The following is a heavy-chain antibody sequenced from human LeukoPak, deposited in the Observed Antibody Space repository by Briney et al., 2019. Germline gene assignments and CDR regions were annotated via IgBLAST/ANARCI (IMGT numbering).Heavy chain of an antibody. CDR2: IFYSGTS. J-gene: IGHJ4*02. CDR3: ARTAANGPIDY. Sequence: PSETLSLTCTVSGGSISNSGYYWAWIRQPPGKGLEWIAHIFYSGTSYYSPSLKSRVTISLDTSKNQFSLKLSSVTAADMAVYYCARTAANGPIDYWGQGTLVTVSS. D-gene: IGHD2-8*01. CDR1: GGSISNSGYY. V-gene: IGHV4-39*01.